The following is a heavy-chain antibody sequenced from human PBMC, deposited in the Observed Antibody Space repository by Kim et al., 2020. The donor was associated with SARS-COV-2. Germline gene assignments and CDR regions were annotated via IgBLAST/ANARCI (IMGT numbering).Heavy chain of an antibody. CDR3: VRDGGVTVDYDYYGMDV. V-gene: IGHV3-11*01. J-gene: IGHJ6*01. Sequence: GGSLRLSCAASGFIVSDYYMSWIRQAPGKGLEWIAYISSSGRTVFYADSVEGRFAISRDDAMNSVFLEMNSLRAEDTARYYCVRDGGVTVDYDYYGMDV. D-gene: IGHD5-18*01. CDR2: ISSSGRTV. CDR1: GFIVSDYY.